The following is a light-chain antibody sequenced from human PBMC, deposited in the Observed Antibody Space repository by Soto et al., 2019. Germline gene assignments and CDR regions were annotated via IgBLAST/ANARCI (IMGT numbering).Light chain of an antibody. V-gene: IGKV3-15*01. J-gene: IGKJ1*01. CDR2: GAS. CDR3: LQYNDWPRT. Sequence: EIVMTQSPATLSVSPGERATLSCRASQSVSSNLAWYQQKPGQAPRLLIYGASTRATGVPARFSGSGSGTEFTLTISSLQSEDFAVYYCLQYNDWPRTFGQGTKAEI. CDR1: QSVSSN.